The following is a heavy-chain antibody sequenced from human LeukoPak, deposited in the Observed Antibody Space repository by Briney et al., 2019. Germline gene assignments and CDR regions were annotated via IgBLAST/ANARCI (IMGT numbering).Heavy chain of an antibody. CDR3: AKDPLTPYCSGGSCYPY. D-gene: IGHD2-15*01. CDR1: GFTFSSYA. CDR2: ISGSST. Sequence: PGGSLRLSCAASGFTFSSYAMSWVRQAPGKGLEWVSSISGSSTYYADSVKGRFTISKDTSKNTLYLQMNSLRAEDTAVYYCAKDPLTPYCSGGSCYPYWGQGTLVTVSS. V-gene: IGHV3-23*01. J-gene: IGHJ4*02.